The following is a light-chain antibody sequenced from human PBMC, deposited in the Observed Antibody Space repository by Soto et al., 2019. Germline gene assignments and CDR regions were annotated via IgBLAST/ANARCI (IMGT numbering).Light chain of an antibody. CDR3: QQRSNWRIT. V-gene: IGKV3-11*01. CDR1: QNINNNY. CDR2: DAS. J-gene: IGKJ5*01. Sequence: VLTQSPGTLSLSPGGSATLSCRASQNINNNYLAWYQQKPGQAHRLLIYDASNRATGIQARFSGSGSGTDFTLTIRSLEPEDFAVYYCQQRSNWRITFGQGTRLEIK.